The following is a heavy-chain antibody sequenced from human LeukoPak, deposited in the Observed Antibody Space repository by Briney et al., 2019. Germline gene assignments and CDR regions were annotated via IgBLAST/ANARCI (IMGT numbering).Heavy chain of an antibody. J-gene: IGHJ3*02. V-gene: IGHV1-69*04. CDR1: GGTFSSYA. CDR2: IIPILGIA. D-gene: IGHD3-22*01. CDR3: AKLYHYYDSSGYSGRYDAFDI. Sequence: ASVKVSCKASGGTFSSYAISWVRQALGQGLEWMGRIIPILGIANYAQKFQGRVTITADKSTSTAYMELSSLRSEDTAVYYCAKLYHYYDSSGYSGRYDAFDIWGQGTMVTVSS.